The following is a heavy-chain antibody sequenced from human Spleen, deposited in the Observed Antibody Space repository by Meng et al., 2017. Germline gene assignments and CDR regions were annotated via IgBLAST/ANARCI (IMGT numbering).Heavy chain of an antibody. V-gene: IGHV3-74*01. Sequence: GESLKISCAASGFTFSSCWMHWVRQAPGKGLVWVSRINSDGSSTSYADSVKGRFTISRDDAKNTVYLQMNSLRAEDTAVYYCARDADWVIFDHWGQGALVTVYS. CDR1: GFTFSSCW. CDR2: INSDGSST. D-gene: IGHD3-9*01. J-gene: IGHJ4*02. CDR3: ARDADWVIFDH.